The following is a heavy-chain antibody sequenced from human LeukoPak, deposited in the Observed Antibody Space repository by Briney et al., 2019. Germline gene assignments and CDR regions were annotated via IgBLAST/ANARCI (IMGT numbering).Heavy chain of an antibody. Sequence: FAFIYCNDDNRYNPSVKSSLTITKATSKNQVVLTMANMGPVDTATYYCAHKVKDYDPFFDYWGQGTLVTVSS. CDR2: IYCNDDN. V-gene: IGHV2-5*01. CDR3: AHKVKDYDPFFDY. J-gene: IGHJ4*02. D-gene: IGHD4-17*01.